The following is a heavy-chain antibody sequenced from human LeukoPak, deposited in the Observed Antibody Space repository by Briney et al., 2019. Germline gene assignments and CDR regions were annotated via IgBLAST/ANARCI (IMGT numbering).Heavy chain of an antibody. J-gene: IGHJ4*02. CDR3: AREGGSGCFDS. D-gene: IGHD5-12*01. CDR1: GGSISSYY. V-gene: IGHV4-59*12. Sequence: SETLSLTCTVSGGSISSYYWSWIRQPPGKGLEWIGYIYYSGSTNYNPSLKGRVTMSVDTSNNQFSLKLSSVTAADTAVYYCAREGGSGCFDSRGQGTLVTVSS. CDR2: IYYSGST.